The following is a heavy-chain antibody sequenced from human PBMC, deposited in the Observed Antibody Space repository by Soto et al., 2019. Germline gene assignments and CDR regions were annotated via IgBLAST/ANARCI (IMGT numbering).Heavy chain of an antibody. Sequence: QVQLVQSGAEVKKPGSSVKVSCKASGGTFSSYAISRVRQAPGQGLEWMGGIIPIFGTANYAQKFQGRVTITADESTSTAYMELSSLRSEDTAVYYCARPVPAAHYYYYYGMDVWGQGTTVTVSS. J-gene: IGHJ6*02. CDR2: IIPIFGTA. CDR1: GGTFSSYA. CDR3: ARPVPAAHYYYYYGMDV. D-gene: IGHD2-2*01. V-gene: IGHV1-69*01.